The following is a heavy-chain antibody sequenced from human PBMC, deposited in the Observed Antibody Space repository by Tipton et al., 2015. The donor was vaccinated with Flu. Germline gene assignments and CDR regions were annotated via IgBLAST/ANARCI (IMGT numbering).Heavy chain of an antibody. V-gene: IGHV3-11*01. CDR3: AREWVSGKYGMDV. CDR1: GSIFSDYY. CDR2: ISSSGTSI. D-gene: IGHD1-26*01. J-gene: IGHJ6*02. Sequence: SLRLSCAASGSIFSDYYINWIRQAPGKGPEWVSHISSSGTSIYYADSVKGRFTISRDNARKSVDLHMDNLRAEDTAVYYCAREWVSGKYGMDVWGQGTTVTVSS.